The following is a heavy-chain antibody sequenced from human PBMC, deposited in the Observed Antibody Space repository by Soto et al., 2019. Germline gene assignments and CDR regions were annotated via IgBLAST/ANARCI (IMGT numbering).Heavy chain of an antibody. V-gene: IGHV3-49*04. D-gene: IGHD6-19*01. CDR1: GFTFGDYA. J-gene: IGHJ6*02. CDR3: TGVAPNIAVAGTRYYYYGMDV. CDR2: IRSKAYGGTT. Sequence: PGGSLRLSCTASGFTFGDYAMSWVRQAPGKGLEWVGFIRSKAYGGTTEYAASVKGRFTISRDDSKSIAYLQMNSLKTEDTAVYYCTGVAPNIAVAGTRYYYYGMDVWGQGTTVTVSS.